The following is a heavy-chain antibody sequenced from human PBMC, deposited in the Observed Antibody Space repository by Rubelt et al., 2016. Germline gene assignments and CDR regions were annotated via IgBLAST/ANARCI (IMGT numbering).Heavy chain of an antibody. V-gene: IGHV3-23*01. CDR3: AKVKWVS. CDR1: GFNFSNYA. J-gene: IGHJ4*02. D-gene: IGHD2-8*01. Sequence: EVQLLESGGGLVQPGGSLRLSCAASGFNFSNYAMSWVRQAPGKGLEWVSVISGSGSSTDYADSVKGRFTNSRDNSKNTLYLQMNCLGDEDTAVYYCAKVKWVSWGQGTLVTVSS. CDR2: ISGSGSST.